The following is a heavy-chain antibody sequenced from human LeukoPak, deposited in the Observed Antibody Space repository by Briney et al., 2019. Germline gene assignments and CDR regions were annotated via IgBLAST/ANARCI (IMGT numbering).Heavy chain of an antibody. D-gene: IGHD3-16*01. CDR3: AREVMGDPRGSFDY. Sequence: SETLSLTCTVSGGSISSYYWSWIRQPPGKGLEGIGYIYYSGSTNYNPSLKSRVTISVDTSKNQFSLKLSSVTAADTAVYYCAREVMGDPRGSFDYWGQGTLVTVSS. CDR2: IYYSGST. V-gene: IGHV4-59*01. CDR1: GGSISSYY. J-gene: IGHJ4*02.